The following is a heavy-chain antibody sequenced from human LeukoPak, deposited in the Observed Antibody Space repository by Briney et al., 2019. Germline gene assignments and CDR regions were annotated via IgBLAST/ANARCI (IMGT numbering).Heavy chain of an antibody. Sequence: PSETLSLTCSVSGDSVSSAGYHWSWIRQAPGKGLECVSAISFSGDVTFYADSVKGRFTISRDNSKNTLFLRMNSLRDEDTAIYYCTNGGIYTTGWYRTLALWGQGTMVTVS. D-gene: IGHD6-19*01. J-gene: IGHJ3*01. V-gene: IGHV3-23*01. CDR3: TNGGIYTTGWYRTLAL. CDR1: GDSVSSAGYH. CDR2: ISFSGDVT.